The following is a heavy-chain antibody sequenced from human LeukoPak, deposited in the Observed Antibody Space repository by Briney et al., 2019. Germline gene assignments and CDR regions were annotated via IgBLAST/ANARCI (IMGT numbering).Heavy chain of an antibody. CDR1: GFSFSSYW. CDR3: ARIIIPPDIFTSDHYYRYMDV. V-gene: IGHV3-7*01. D-gene: IGHD2/OR15-2a*01. J-gene: IGHJ6*03. CDR2: IKKDGSEK. Sequence: GGSLRLSCVASGFSFSSYWMSWVRQAPGKGLEWVANIKKDGSEKYYVDSVKGRFTVSRDNAKNSLYLQINSLRAEDTSVYYCARIIIPPDIFTSDHYYRYMDVWGRGTTVTVSS.